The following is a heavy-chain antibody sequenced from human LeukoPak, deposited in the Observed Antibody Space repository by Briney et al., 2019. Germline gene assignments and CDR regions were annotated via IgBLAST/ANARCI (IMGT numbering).Heavy chain of an antibody. CDR1: GVSISSYY. D-gene: IGHD3-3*01. CDR3: ATHVDIGYYNYFDY. CDR2: IYTSGST. Sequence: SETLSLTCTVSGVSISSYYWSWLRQPPGKGLEWIGYIYTSGSTNYNPSLKSRVTISVDTSKNQFSLKLSSVTAADTAVYYCATHVDIGYYNYFDYWGQGTLVTVSS. V-gene: IGHV4-4*09. J-gene: IGHJ4*02.